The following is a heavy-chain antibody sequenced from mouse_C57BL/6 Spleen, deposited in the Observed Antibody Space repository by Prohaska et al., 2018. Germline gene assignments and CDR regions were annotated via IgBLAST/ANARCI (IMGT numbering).Heavy chain of an antibody. CDR3: ARSEGDYYGSSYGYFDV. V-gene: IGHV1-26*01. CDR2: INPNNGGT. Sequence: QSHGKSVEWIGDINPNNGGTSYNQKFKGKATLTVDKSSSTAYMELRSLTSEDSAVYYCARSEGDYYGSSYGYFDVWGTGTTVTVSS. D-gene: IGHD1-1*01. J-gene: IGHJ1*03.